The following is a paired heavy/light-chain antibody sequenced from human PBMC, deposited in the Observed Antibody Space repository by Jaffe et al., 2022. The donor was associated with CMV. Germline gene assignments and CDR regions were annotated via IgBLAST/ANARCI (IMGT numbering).Heavy chain of an antibody. CDR1: GFSFNSYG. J-gene: IGHJ1*01. D-gene: IGHD6-19*01. CDR3: ASLGDSSGPKYFQH. Sequence: EVQLVESGGGLVQPGGSLRLSCAISGFSFNSYGMNWVRQAPGKGLEWISYISTSSRTIYYADSVKGRFSISRDNAKNSLYLQMNSLKDDDTGVYYCASLGDSSGPKYFQHWGQGTLVTVS. CDR2: ISTSSRTI. V-gene: IGHV3-48*02.
Light chain of an antibody. CDR3: QQSNSPLFT. CDR1: QSISNY. CDR2: AAS. V-gene: IGKV1-39*01. Sequence: DILMTQSPSSLSASVGDRVTITCRASQSISNYLNWYQQKPGKAPKLLIYAASTLQSGVPSRFSGSGSGTDFTLTITSLQSEDFATYYCQQSNSPLFTFGLGTKVEIK. J-gene: IGKJ2*01.